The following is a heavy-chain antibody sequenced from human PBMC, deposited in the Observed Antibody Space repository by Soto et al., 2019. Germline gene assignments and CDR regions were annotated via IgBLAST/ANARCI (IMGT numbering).Heavy chain of an antibody. Sequence: SETLSLTCTVSGGSISSYYWSWIRQPPGKGLEWIGYIYYSGSTNYNPSLKSRVTISVDTSKNQFSLKLSSVTAADTAVYYCARDSSPYYMDVWGKGTTVTVSS. V-gene: IGHV4-59*01. J-gene: IGHJ6*03. CDR3: ARDSSPYYMDV. CDR2: IYYSGST. D-gene: IGHD6-13*01. CDR1: GGSISSYY.